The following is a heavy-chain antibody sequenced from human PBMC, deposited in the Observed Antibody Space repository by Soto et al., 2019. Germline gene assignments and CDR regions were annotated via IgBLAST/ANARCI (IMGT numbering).Heavy chain of an antibody. J-gene: IGHJ5*02. CDR2: ISSSSSTI. V-gene: IGHV3-48*02. D-gene: IGHD5-18*01. CDR1: GFTFSSYS. Sequence: EVQLVESGGGLVQPGGSLRLSCAASGFTFSSYSMNWVRQAPGKGLEWVSYISSSSSTIYYADSVKGRFTISRDNAKNSLYLQMNSLRDEDTAVYYCARDPGGRGYCYGYVPWGQGTLVTVSS. CDR3: ARDPGGRGYCYGYVP.